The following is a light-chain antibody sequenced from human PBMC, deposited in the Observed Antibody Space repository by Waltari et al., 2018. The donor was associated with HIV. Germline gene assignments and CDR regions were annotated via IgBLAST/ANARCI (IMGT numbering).Light chain of an antibody. CDR2: KDK. CDR3: QSADSTGSYPDV. J-gene: IGLJ1*01. Sequence: SYELTQPPSVSVSPGPTARITCSGDALPNPYPYWYQQKPAQAPLVIINKDKERTPGIPERFSGSSSGTTVTLTISGVHTEDEADYYCQSADSTGSYPDVFGTGTKVTVL. CDR1: ALPNPY. V-gene: IGLV3-25*03.